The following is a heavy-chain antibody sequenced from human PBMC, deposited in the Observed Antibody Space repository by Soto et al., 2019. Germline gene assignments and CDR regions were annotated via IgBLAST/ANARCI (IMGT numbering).Heavy chain of an antibody. CDR3: IKEIVPGGADV. J-gene: IGHJ6*02. Sequence: EVQMVESGGELVQPGRSLRLSCAGSGFTFHHIHWVRQDPGKGWEWVSVLGWNSGAVAYADSVKGRFTVSRDNAKNSLYLHMDSLILEDTASYHCIKEIVPGGADVWDQGTTVTVSS. D-gene: IGHD2-21*01. V-gene: IGHV3-9*01. CDR1: GFTFHH. CDR2: LGWNSGAV.